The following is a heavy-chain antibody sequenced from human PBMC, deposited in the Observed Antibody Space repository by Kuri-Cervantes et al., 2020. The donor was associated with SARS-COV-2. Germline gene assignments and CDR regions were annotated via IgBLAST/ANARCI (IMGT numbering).Heavy chain of an antibody. Sequence: GGSLRLSCAASGFTFSSYWMHWVRQAPGKGLVWVSRINSDGSSTSYADSVKGRFTISRDNAKNTLYLQMNSLRAEDTAVYYCAKDLSRITMIVVVIKAVDYWGQGTLVTVSS. V-gene: IGHV3-74*01. J-gene: IGHJ4*02. CDR1: GFTFSSYW. CDR3: AKDLSRITMIVVVIKAVDY. D-gene: IGHD3-22*01. CDR2: INSDGSST.